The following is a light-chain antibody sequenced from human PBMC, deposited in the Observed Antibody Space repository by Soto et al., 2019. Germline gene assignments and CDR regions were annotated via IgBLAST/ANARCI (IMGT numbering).Light chain of an antibody. CDR3: MQALQTPWT. V-gene: IGKV2-28*01. CDR2: LAS. Sequence: DIVVTQSPLSLPVSPGEPASISCRSSQSLLRTTNGKTYLSWYLQKPGQSPQLLIYLASNRASGVPDRFSGSGADTDFTLTISRVEPEDVGVYYCMQALQTPWTFGQGTKVEIK. J-gene: IGKJ1*01. CDR1: QSLLRTTNGKTY.